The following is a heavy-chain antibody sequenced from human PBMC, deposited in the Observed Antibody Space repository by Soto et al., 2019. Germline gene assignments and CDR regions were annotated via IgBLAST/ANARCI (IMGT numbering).Heavy chain of an antibody. CDR2: ISGSGGST. CDR1: GFTFSSYA. V-gene: IGHV3-23*01. CDR3: AKDQGYCSGGSCYYELAVAYYFDY. J-gene: IGHJ4*02. D-gene: IGHD2-15*01. Sequence: GGSLRLSCAASGFTFSSYAMSWVRQAPGKGLEWVSAISGSGGSTYYADSVKGRFTISRDNSKNTLYLQMNSLRAEDTAVYYCAKDQGYCSGGSCYYELAVAYYFDYWGQGTLVTVSS.